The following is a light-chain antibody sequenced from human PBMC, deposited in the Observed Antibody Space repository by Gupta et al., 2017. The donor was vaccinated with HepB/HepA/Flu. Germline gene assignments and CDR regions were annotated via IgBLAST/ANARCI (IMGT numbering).Light chain of an antibody. CDR2: QDS. J-gene: IGLJ2*01. CDR1: KLGDKY. CDR3: QEWDSSTVV. V-gene: IGLV3-1*01. Sequence: SYQLPQPPSVSVSPRQTASITCSGDKLGDKYACLYQQKPGQSPVLVIYQDSKRPAGIPERFSGSNSGNTATLTISGTQARDEADYYCQEWDSSTVVFGGGTKLTVL.